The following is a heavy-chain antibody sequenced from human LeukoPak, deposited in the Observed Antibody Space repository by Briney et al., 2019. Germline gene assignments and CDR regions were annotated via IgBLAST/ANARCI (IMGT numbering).Heavy chain of an antibody. Sequence: GASVKVSCKATGGTFSIYAISWVRQAPGQGLEWMGGIIPIFGTANYAQKFQGRVTITTDESTSTAYMELSSLRSEHTAVYYCASGYRGLHMDVWGKGTTVTVSS. D-gene: IGHD3-10*01. J-gene: IGHJ6*03. V-gene: IGHV1-69*05. CDR2: IIPIFGTA. CDR3: ASGYRGLHMDV. CDR1: GGTFSIYA.